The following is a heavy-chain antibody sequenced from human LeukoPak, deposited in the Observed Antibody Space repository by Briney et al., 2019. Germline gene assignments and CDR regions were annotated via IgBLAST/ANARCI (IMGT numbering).Heavy chain of an antibody. CDR1: GGTFSSYA. CDR2: IIPILGIA. Sequence: GASVKVSCKASGGTFSSYAISWVRQAPGQGLEWMGRIIPILGIANYAQKFQGRVAITADKSTSTAYMELSSLRSEDTAVYYCARDILTGYYQADYWGQGTLVTVSS. D-gene: IGHD3-9*01. J-gene: IGHJ4*02. V-gene: IGHV1-69*04. CDR3: ARDILTGYYQADY.